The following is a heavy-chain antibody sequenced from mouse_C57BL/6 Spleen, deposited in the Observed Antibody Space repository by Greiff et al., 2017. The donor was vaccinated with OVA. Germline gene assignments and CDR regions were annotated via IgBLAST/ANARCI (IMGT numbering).Heavy chain of an antibody. CDR1: GYSFTGYY. D-gene: IGHD1-2*01. J-gene: IGHJ2*01. V-gene: IGHV1-42*01. CDR3: ARREAHLYYFDY. CDR2: INPSTGGT. Sequence: VQLQQSGPELVKPGASVKISCKASGYSFTGYYMNWVKQSPEKSLEWIGEINPSTGGTTYNQKFKAKATLTVDKSSSTAYMQLKSLSSEDSAVYYCARREAHLYYFDYWGQGTTLTVSA.